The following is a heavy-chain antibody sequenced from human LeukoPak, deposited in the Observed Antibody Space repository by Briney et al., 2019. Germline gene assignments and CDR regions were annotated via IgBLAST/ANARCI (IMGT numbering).Heavy chain of an antibody. V-gene: IGHV4-34*01. J-gene: IGHJ3*02. CDR3: APLRGGYTSHAFDI. D-gene: IGHD5-24*01. CDR1: GGSFSGYY. CDR2: INHSGST. Sequence: PSETLSLTCAVYGGSFSGYYWSWIRQPPGKGLEWIGEINHSGSTNYNPSLKSRVTISVDTSKNQFSLKLSSVTAADTAVYYCAPLRGGYTSHAFDIWGQGTMVTASS.